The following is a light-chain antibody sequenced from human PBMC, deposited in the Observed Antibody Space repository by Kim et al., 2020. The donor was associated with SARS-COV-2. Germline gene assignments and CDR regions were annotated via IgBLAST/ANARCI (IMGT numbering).Light chain of an antibody. V-gene: IGKV1-39*01. CDR1: QSISSY. Sequence: ASVGDRVTITCRASQSISSYLNWYQQKPGKAPKLLIYAASSLQSGVPSKFSGSGSGTDFTLTISSLQPEDFATYYCQQSYSTPRTFGQGTKVDIK. CDR3: QQSYSTPRT. J-gene: IGKJ1*01. CDR2: AAS.